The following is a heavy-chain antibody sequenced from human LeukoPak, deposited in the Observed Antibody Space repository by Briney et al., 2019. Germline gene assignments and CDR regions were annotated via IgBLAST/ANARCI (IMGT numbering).Heavy chain of an antibody. CDR2: ISSSSSYI. Sequence: AGGSLRLSCAASGFTFSSYSMNWVRQAPGKGLEWVSSISSSSSYIYYADSVKGRFTISRDNAKNSLYLQMNSLRAEDTAVYYCARGAPSETWSGYYIFSPTEPPFDYWGQGTLVTVSS. D-gene: IGHD3-3*01. J-gene: IGHJ4*02. CDR3: ARGAPSETWSGYYIFSPTEPPFDY. CDR1: GFTFSSYS. V-gene: IGHV3-21*01.